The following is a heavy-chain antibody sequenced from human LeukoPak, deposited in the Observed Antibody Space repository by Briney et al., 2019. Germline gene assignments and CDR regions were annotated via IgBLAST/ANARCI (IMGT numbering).Heavy chain of an antibody. CDR3: AGNSSSYIDF. Sequence: ASVNVSCKPSDYTFTSYGISWVRQAPGQGLEWMGWISTYNGDKHYAHYPQRLLGRVTMTTDTSTSTAYMEVRSLRSDDTAVYYCAGNSSSYIDFWGQGTLVSVSS. V-gene: IGHV1-18*01. D-gene: IGHD3-22*01. CDR2: ISTYNGDKHYA. CDR1: DYTFTSYG. J-gene: IGHJ4*02.